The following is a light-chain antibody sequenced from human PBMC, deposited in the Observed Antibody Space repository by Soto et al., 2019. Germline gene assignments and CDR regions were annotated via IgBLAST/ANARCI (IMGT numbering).Light chain of an antibody. V-gene: IGKV3D-15*01. CDR3: QQYNNWPSWT. J-gene: IGKJ1*01. CDR1: QSVSSN. CDR2: GAS. Sequence: EIVMTQSPATLSVSPVERATLSCMASQSVSSNLAWYQQKPGQAPRLLIYGASTRATGIPARFSGSGSGTEFTLTISSLQSEDFAVYYCQQYNNWPSWTFGQGTTVDI.